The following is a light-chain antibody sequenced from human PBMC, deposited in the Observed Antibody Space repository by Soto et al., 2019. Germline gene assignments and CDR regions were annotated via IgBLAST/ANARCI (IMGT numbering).Light chain of an antibody. CDR2: ANS. J-gene: IGLJ1*01. CDR1: SSNIGAGYD. CDR3: QSYESSLSGFYV. V-gene: IGLV1-40*01. Sequence: QSVLTQPPSVSGAPGQRVTISCTGSSSNIGAGYDVHWYQQLPGRAPKLLIYANSNRPSGVPDRFSGSRSGTSASLAITGLQVEDEDDYSCQSYESSLSGFYVFGTGTKVTVL.